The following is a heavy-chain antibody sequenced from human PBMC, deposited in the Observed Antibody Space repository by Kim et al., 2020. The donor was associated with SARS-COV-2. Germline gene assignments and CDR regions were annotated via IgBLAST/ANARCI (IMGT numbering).Heavy chain of an antibody. D-gene: IGHD5-12*01. Sequence: DASGTNYADSVKGRLTISRDNAKNTLYLQMNSLRAEDTAVYYCASLTINYWGQGTLVSVSS. V-gene: IGHV3-74*01. CDR2: DASGT. CDR3: ASLTINY. J-gene: IGHJ4*02.